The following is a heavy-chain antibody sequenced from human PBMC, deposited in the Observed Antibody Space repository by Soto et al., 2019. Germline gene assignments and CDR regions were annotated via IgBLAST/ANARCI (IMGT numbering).Heavy chain of an antibody. CDR2: IKSKTDGGTT. Sequence: EVQLVESGGGLVQPGGSLRLSCAASGFTFSNAWMNWVRQAPGKGLEWVGRIKSKTDGGTTDYGAPVKGRFTISRDDSKNTLYQQMNSLKTEDTAVYYCTTGPKDYGSGSYYTPGDYYYGMDVWGQGTTVTVSS. CDR1: GFTFSNAW. J-gene: IGHJ6*02. CDR3: TTGPKDYGSGSYYTPGDYYYGMDV. D-gene: IGHD3-10*01. V-gene: IGHV3-15*07.